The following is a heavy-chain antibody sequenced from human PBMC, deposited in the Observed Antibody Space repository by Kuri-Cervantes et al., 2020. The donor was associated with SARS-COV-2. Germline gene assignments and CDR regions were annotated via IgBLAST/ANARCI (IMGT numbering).Heavy chain of an antibody. J-gene: IGHJ6*02. CDR3: ARDVNIVVVPAYYYGMDV. Sequence: LSLTCAASGFTFSSYWMHWVRQAPGKGLEWVSSISSSSSYIYYADSVKGRFTISRDNAKNSLYLQMNSLRAKDTAVYYCARDVNIVVVPAYYYGMDVWGQGTTVTVSS. CDR2: ISSSSSYI. D-gene: IGHD2-2*01. CDR1: GFTFSSYW. V-gene: IGHV3-21*01.